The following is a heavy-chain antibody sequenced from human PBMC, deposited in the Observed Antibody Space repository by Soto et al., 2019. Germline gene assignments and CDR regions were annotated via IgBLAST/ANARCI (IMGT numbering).Heavy chain of an antibody. D-gene: IGHD3-22*01. CDR2: ITPMFGTP. J-gene: IGHJ4*02. Sequence: SVKVACKASGGPFSMYTITWVRQAPGQGLEWMGGITPMFGTPNYEQKFPGRVTITADESTSTAYMELSSLRSEETAMYYCARDGTLYDSSAYYYLYWGQGTLVTVSS. CDR3: ARDGTLYDSSAYYYLY. CDR1: GGPFSMYT. V-gene: IGHV1-69*13.